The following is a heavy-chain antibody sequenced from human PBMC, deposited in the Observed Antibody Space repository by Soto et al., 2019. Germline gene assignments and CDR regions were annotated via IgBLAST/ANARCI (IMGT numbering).Heavy chain of an antibody. CDR3: ARGVTMVRGVIHTPYFDY. J-gene: IGHJ4*02. Sequence: QVQLQESGPGLVKPSQTLSLTCTVSGGSISSGGYYWSWIRQHPGKGLEWIGYIYYSGSTYYNPSLKSRVTISVDTSKNRLAVKLSSVTAADTAVYCCARGVTMVRGVIHTPYFDYWGQGTLVTVSS. CDR2: IYYSGST. CDR1: GGSISSGGYY. D-gene: IGHD3-10*01. V-gene: IGHV4-31*03.